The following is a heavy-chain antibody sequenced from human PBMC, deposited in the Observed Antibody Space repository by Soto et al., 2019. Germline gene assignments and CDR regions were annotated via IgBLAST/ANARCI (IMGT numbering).Heavy chain of an antibody. CDR3: ARDLGSMATINY. CDR2: IIPIFGTA. D-gene: IGHD5-12*01. CDR1: GGTFISSA. Sequence: ASVKVSCKASGGTFISSAISWVRQAPGQGLEWMGGIIPIFGTANYAQKFQGRVTITADESTSTAYMELSSLRSEDTAVYYCARDLGSMATINYWGQGTLVTVSS. J-gene: IGHJ4*02. V-gene: IGHV1-69*13.